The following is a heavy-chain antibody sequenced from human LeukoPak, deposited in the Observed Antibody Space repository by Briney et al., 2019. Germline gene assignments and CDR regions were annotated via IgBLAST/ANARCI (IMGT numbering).Heavy chain of an antibody. J-gene: IGHJ4*02. CDR1: GYTFTDYY. D-gene: IGHD2-2*01. V-gene: IGHV1-2*04. CDR3: ARANFLYCSSSTCLFDY. CDR2: INPNEGDT. Sequence: ASVKVSCKASGYTFTDYYMRWVRQAPGQGFEWMGWINPNEGDTNYAQKFQGWVTMTRDTSISTAHMEVSRLRSDDTAVYYCARANFLYCSSSTCLFDYWGQGTLVTVSS.